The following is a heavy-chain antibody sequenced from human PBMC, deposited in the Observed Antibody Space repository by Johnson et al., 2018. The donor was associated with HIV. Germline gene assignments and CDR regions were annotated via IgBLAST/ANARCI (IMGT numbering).Heavy chain of an antibody. Sequence: QVQLVESGGGVVQPGRSLRLSCAAYGFTFSSYGMHWVRQAPGKGLEWVAVISYNGSNKYYADSVKGRFTISRDNSKKTLYLKMNSLRDEETAVYYCAKDEGDGYRQDAFDIWGQGTMVTVYS. CDR3: AKDEGDGYRQDAFDI. CDR2: ISYNGSNK. D-gene: IGHD5-24*01. CDR1: GFTFSSYG. J-gene: IGHJ3*02. V-gene: IGHV3-30*18.